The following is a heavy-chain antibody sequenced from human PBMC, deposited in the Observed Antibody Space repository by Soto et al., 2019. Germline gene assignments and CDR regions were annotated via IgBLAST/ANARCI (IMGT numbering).Heavy chain of an antibody. D-gene: IGHD5-18*01. V-gene: IGHV1-69*13. CDR3: ARDLRYSYGYNSLDY. CDR2: IIPIFGTA. J-gene: IGHJ4*02. CDR1: GYTFTSYG. Sequence: ASVKVSCKASGYTFTSYGISWVRQAPGQGLEWMGGIIPIFGTANYAQKFQGRVTITADESTSTAYMELSSLRSEDTAVYYCARDLRYSYGYNSLDYWGQGTLVTVSS.